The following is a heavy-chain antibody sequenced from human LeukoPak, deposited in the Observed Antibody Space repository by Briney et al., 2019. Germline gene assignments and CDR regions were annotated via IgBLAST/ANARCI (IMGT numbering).Heavy chain of an antibody. Sequence: GGSLRLSCAASGFTFSSYEMNWVRQAPGKGLEWVSYISSSGSTIYYADSVKGRFTISRDNAKNSLYLQMNSLRAEDTAVYYCASRHERFGELLGYWYFDLWGRGTLVTVSS. D-gene: IGHD3-10*01. CDR3: ASRHERFGELLGYWYFDL. J-gene: IGHJ2*01. CDR2: ISSSGSTI. V-gene: IGHV3-48*03. CDR1: GFTFSSYE.